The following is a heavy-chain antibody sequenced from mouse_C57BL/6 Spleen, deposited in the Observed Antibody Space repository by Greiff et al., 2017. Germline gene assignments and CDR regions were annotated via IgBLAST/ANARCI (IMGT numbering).Heavy chain of an antibody. J-gene: IGHJ4*01. Sequence: QVQLQQSGAELVKPGASVKISCKASGYAFSSYWMNWVKQRPGKGLEWIGQIYPGDGDTNYNGKFKGKATLTADKSSSTAYMQLSSLTSEDSAVYFCARSDGSSYYYYAMDDWGQGTSVTVSS. D-gene: IGHD1-1*01. V-gene: IGHV1-80*01. CDR1: GYAFSSYW. CDR3: ARSDGSSYYYYAMDD. CDR2: IYPGDGDT.